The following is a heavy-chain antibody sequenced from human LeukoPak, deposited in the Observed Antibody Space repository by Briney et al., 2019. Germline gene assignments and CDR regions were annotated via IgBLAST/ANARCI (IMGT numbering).Heavy chain of an antibody. CDR2: INPNSGGT. V-gene: IGHV1-2*02. J-gene: IGHJ4*02. CDR1: GYTFTRYY. Sequence: ASVKVSCKASGYTFTRYYMHCVRQAPGQGLEWMGWINPNSGGTNYAQKFQGRVTMTRDTSISTAYMELSRLRSDDTAVYYCARLPSDYEKVPFDYWGQGTLVTVSS. D-gene: IGHD4-17*01. CDR3: ARLPSDYEKVPFDY.